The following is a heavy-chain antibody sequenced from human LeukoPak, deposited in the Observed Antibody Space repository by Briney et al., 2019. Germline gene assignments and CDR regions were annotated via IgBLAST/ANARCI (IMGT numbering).Heavy chain of an antibody. V-gene: IGHV4-39*07. J-gene: IGHJ4*02. D-gene: IGHD2-2*01. CDR3: ARSTTQDHHFDY. CDR1: GGSISSSSYY. Sequence: SETLSLTCTVSGGSISSSSYYWGWIRQPPGKGLEWIGSIYYSGSTYYNPSLKSRVTISVDTSKNQFSLKLSSVTAADTAVYYCARSTTQDHHFDYWGQGTLVTVSS. CDR2: IYYSGST.